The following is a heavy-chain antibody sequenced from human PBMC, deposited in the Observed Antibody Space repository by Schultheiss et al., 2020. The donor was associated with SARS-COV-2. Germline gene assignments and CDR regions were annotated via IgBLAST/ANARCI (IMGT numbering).Heavy chain of an antibody. J-gene: IGHJ4*02. CDR2: ISGSGGST. D-gene: IGHD6-6*01. Sequence: GGSLRLSCAASGFTFSSYAMSWVRQAPGKGLEWVSAISGSGGSTYYADSVKGRFTISRDNSKNTLYLQMNSLRAEDTAVYYCAKGVRGSSSPQYIDYWGRGTLVTVSS. V-gene: IGHV3-23*01. CDR3: AKGVRGSSSPQYIDY. CDR1: GFTFSSYA.